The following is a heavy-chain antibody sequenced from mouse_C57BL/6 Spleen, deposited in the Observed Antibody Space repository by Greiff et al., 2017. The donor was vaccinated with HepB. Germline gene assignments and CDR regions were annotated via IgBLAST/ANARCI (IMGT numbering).Heavy chain of an antibody. CDR1: GYAFSSSW. Sequence: QVQLKQSGPELVKPGASVKISCKASGYAFSSSWMNWVKQRPGKGLEWIGRIYPGDGDTNYNGKFKGKATLTADKSSSTAYMQLSSLTSEDSAVYFCARSVYLYGYDGDFAYWGQGTLVTVSA. J-gene: IGHJ3*01. D-gene: IGHD2-2*01. CDR2: IYPGDGDT. CDR3: ARSVYLYGYDGDFAY. V-gene: IGHV1-82*01.